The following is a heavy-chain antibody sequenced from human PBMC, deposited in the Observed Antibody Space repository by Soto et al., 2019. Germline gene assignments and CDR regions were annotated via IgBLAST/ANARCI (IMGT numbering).Heavy chain of an antibody. CDR3: ARADSVSAPGYYYYGMAV. J-gene: IGHJ6*02. V-gene: IGHV3-48*01. Sequence: EVQLVESGGGLVQPGGSLRLSCAASGFTFSSYSMNWVRQAPGKGLEWVSYISSSSSTIYYAASVKGRFTISRDNAKNSLYLQMHSLRAEDTAVYYCARADSVSAPGYYYYGMAVWGQWTTVTVSS. CDR2: ISSSSSTI. D-gene: IGHD2-15*01. CDR1: GFTFSSYS.